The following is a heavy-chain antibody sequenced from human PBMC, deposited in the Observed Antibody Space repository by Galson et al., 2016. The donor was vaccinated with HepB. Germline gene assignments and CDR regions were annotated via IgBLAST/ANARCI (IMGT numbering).Heavy chain of an antibody. Sequence: TLSLTCAVSGASISSRGYFWGWIRQLPGKGLERIAYIAHHGSPYYNPSLKSRVTISRDTSKNQFSLNVTSATAADAAVYYCARAAEQTGNTYSFYFDNWGRGTRVTVSS. CDR1: GASISSRGYF. CDR3: ARAAEQTGNTYSFYFDN. D-gene: IGHD1-26*01. CDR2: IAHHGSP. J-gene: IGHJ4*02. V-gene: IGHV4-31*11.